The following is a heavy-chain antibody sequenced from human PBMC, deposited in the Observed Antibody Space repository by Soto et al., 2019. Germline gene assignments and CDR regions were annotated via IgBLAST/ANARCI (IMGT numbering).Heavy chain of an antibody. J-gene: IGHJ6*02. V-gene: IGHV5-10-1*01. CDR2: IDPSDSYT. D-gene: IGHD2-8*02. Sequence: PGESLKISCKGSGYDFTTYWITWVRQLPGKGLEWMGRIDPSDSYTNYSPSFKGHFTFSVDTSISTAYLQWTGLKASDTAIYYCATPAKYCTTGRCLGDYYFYGMDIWGQGTPVTVSS. CDR3: ATPAKYCTTGRCLGDYYFYGMDI. CDR1: GYDFTTYW.